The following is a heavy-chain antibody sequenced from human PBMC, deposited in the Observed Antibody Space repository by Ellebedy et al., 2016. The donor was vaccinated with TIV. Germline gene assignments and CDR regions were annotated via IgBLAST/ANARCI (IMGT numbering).Heavy chain of an antibody. J-gene: IGHJ4*02. CDR2: IYYSGST. V-gene: IGHV4-39*07. Sequence: MPSETLSLTCTVSGGSISSSSYYWGWIRQPPGKGLEWTGSIYYSGSTYYNPSLKSRVTMSVDTSKNQFSLKLSSVTAVDTAVYYCARAYCGGDCYAAEWGQGTLVTVSS. CDR1: GGSISSSSYY. CDR3: ARAYCGGDCYAAE. D-gene: IGHD2-21*02.